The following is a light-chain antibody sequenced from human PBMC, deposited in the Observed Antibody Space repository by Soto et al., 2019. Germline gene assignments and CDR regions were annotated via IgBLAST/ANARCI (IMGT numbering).Light chain of an antibody. CDR1: RSVLYTSNNKNY. J-gene: IGKJ3*01. Sequence: DIVMTQSPESLAVSLGERATINCKSSRSVLYTSNNKNYLAWYQQKPGQPPKLLIYWASTRESGVPDRFSGSGSGTDFTLTIGSLQPEDLAIYYCQQYYSTPFTFGPGTKLDIK. CDR2: WAS. V-gene: IGKV4-1*01. CDR3: QQYYSTPFT.